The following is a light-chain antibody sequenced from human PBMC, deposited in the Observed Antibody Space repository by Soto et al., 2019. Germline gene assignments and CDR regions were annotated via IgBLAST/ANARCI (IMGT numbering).Light chain of an antibody. CDR3: SSYTSTSTPNRV. V-gene: IGLV2-14*01. J-gene: IGLJ3*02. CDR2: EVS. Sequence: QSVLTQPASVSGSPGQSITISCSGTNRNVGGYNYVSWYQHHPGKAPKLMIYEVSHRPSGVSNRFSGSKSGNTASLTISGLQAEDEADYYCSSYTSTSTPNRVFGGGTKLTVL. CDR1: NRNVGGYNY.